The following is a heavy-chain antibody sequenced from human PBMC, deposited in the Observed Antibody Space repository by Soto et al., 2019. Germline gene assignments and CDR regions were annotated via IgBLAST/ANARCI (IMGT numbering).Heavy chain of an antibody. Sequence: GASVKVSCKASGYTFTRYYMHWVRQAPGQGLEWMGIINASGGSTSYAQKFQGRVTMARDTSTSTVYMELSSLRSEDTAVYYCARDSITIFGVVTPSYYYGMDVWGQGTTVTVSS. J-gene: IGHJ6*02. D-gene: IGHD3-3*01. CDR2: INASGGST. CDR1: GYTFTRYY. V-gene: IGHV1-46*01. CDR3: ARDSITIFGVVTPSYYYGMDV.